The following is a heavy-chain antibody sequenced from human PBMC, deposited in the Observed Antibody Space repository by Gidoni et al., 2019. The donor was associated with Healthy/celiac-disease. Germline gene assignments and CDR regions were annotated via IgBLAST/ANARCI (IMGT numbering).Heavy chain of an antibody. Sequence: QVQMQESGSGQVKPQETPSLTCTVSAGSISSHDCSWIRHPPGKGLAWMWYIYSRGSTNYNPSLKSRVTISVDTSKYPFSLKLSSVTAAYTAVYYCARADIVATPYYFDYWGQGTLVTVSS. J-gene: IGHJ4*02. CDR3: ARADIVATPYYFDY. D-gene: IGHD5-12*01. CDR2: IYSRGST. CDR1: AGSISSHD. V-gene: IGHV4-4*08.